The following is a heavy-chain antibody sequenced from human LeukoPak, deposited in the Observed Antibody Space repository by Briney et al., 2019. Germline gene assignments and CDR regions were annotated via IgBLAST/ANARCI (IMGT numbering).Heavy chain of an antibody. J-gene: IGHJ6*02. Sequence: GASVKVSCKASGGTFSSYAISWVRQAPGQGLEWMGRIIPILGIANYAQKLQGRVTITADKSTSTAYMELSSLRSEDTAVYYCARDQPPEYDFWETGYYGMDVWGQGTTVTVSS. CDR2: IIPILGIA. D-gene: IGHD3-3*01. V-gene: IGHV1-69*04. CDR1: GGTFSSYA. CDR3: ARDQPPEYDFWETGYYGMDV.